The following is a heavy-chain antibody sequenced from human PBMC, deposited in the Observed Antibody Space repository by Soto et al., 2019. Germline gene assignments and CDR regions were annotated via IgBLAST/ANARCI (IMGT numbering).Heavy chain of an antibody. D-gene: IGHD3-22*01. J-gene: IGHJ4*02. CDR1: GGSISSGDYY. CDR2: IYYSGST. V-gene: IGHV4-30-4*01. CDR3: ARAFDDSSGYYGGLGY. Sequence: QVQLQESGPGLVKPSQTLSLTCTVSGGSISSGDYYWRWIRQPPGKGLEWIGYIYYSGSTYYDPSLKSRVTISIDTSKNQLSLRLSSVTAADTAVYYCARAFDDSSGYYGGLGYWGQGTLVTVSS.